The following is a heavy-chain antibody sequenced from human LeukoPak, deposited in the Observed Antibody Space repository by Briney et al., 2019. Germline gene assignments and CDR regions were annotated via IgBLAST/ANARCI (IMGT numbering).Heavy chain of an antibody. CDR2: IIPIFGTA. CDR3: ASNYYDSSGYPDY. J-gene: IGHJ4*02. CDR1: GGTFSSYA. Sequence: SVTVSCKASGGTFSSYAISWVRQAPGQGLEWMGGIIPIFGTANDAQKFQGRVTITADESTSTAYMELSSLRSEDTAVYYCASNYYDSSGYPDYWGQGTLVTVSS. D-gene: IGHD3-22*01. V-gene: IGHV1-69*13.